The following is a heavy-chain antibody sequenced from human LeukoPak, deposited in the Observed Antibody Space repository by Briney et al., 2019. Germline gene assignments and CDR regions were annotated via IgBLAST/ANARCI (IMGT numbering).Heavy chain of an antibody. CDR1: GFFIGSGYY. CDR3: VRDHSAHPAFFDY. Sequence: PSETLSLTCTVSGFFIGSGYYWGWIRQPPGKGLEWIGSIYHGGTTVYNPSLKSRISSSVDTSKNRFSLILTSMTAADTAVYFCVRDHSAHPAFFDYWGRGALATVSS. J-gene: IGHJ4*02. V-gene: IGHV4-38-2*02. CDR2: IYHGGTT. D-gene: IGHD2-2*01.